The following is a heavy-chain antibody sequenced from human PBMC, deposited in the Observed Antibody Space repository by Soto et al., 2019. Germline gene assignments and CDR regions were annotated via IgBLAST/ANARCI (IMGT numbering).Heavy chain of an antibody. D-gene: IGHD2-21*02. V-gene: IGHV1-3*05. CDR2: INAGNGNT. CDR1: GYTFTSYA. CDR3: ARAWVVVTSPDY. Sequence: QVQLVQSGAEEKKPGASVQVSCKASGYTFTSYAMHWVRQARGQRRERMGWINAGNGNTKYSQKFQGRVTITRDTSAGTAYMELSSLRSEDTAVYYCARAWVVVTSPDYWGQGTLVTVSS. J-gene: IGHJ4*02.